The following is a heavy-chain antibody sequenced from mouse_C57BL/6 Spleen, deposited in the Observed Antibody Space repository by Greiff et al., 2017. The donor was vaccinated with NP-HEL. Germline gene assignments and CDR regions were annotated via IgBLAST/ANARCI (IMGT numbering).Heavy chain of an antibody. CDR2: IDPSDSYT. D-gene: IGHD2-4*01. CDR1: GYTFTSYW. J-gene: IGHJ3*01. V-gene: IGHV1-69*01. Sequence: VKLQQPGAELVMPGASVKLSCKASGYTFTSYWMHWVKQRPGQGLEWIGEIDPSDSYTNYNQKFKGKSTLTVDKSSSTAYMQLSSLTSEDSAVYYCAIYYDYGFAYWGQGTLVTVSA. CDR3: AIYYDYGFAY.